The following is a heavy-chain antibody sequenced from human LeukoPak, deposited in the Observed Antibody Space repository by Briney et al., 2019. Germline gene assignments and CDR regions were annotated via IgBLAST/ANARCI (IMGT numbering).Heavy chain of an antibody. D-gene: IGHD3-22*01. J-gene: IGHJ4*02. CDR2: IYSGGST. Sequence: PGGSLRLSCAASGFTVSSNYMSWVRQAPGKGLEWVSVIYSGGSTYYADSVKGRFTISRDNSKNTLYLQMNSLRAEDTAVYYCARDRDSSGSDYWGQGTLVTVSS. CDR3: ARDRDSSGSDY. V-gene: IGHV3-53*01. CDR1: GFTVSSNY.